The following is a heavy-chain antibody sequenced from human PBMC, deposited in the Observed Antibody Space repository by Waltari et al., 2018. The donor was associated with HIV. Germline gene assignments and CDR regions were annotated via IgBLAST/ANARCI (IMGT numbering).Heavy chain of an antibody. D-gene: IGHD2-2*02. CDR2: ISYSSNHI. V-gene: IGHV3-21*01. Sequence: EVQLVESGGGLVKPGGSLRLSCVASGFTFTNYTMNWVRQAPGKGLEWVSSISYSSNHIYYTDSVKGRFSISRDSVKNTISLQMSSLRLEDTATYHCAKDSAYIDGHHAMDVWGQGTMVTVSS. CDR1: GFTFTNYT. CDR3: AKDSAYIDGHHAMDV. J-gene: IGHJ6*02.